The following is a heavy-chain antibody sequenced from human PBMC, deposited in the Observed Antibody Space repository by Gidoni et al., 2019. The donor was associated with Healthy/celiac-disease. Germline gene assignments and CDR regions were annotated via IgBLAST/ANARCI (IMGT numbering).Heavy chain of an antibody. V-gene: IGHV1-8*01. CDR1: GYTFTSYD. J-gene: IGHJ6*02. CDR3: ARVLSEVYYYGMDV. D-gene: IGHD2-8*02. Sequence: QVQLVQSGAEVKKPGASVKVSCKASGYTFTSYDINWVRQATGQGLEWMGWINPTSGNTGYAQKFQGRVTMTRNTSISTAYMELSSLRSEDTAVYYCARVLSEVYYYGMDVLGQGPTVTVSS. CDR2: INPTSGNT.